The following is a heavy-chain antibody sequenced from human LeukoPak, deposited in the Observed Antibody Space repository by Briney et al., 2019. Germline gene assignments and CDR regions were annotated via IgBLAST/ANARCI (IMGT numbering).Heavy chain of an antibody. V-gene: IGHV3-7*01. D-gene: IGHD4-17*01. Sequence: GGSLRLSCSASGFTFSAYWMSWIRQGPGKGLEWVASINPDGGDKFYVDSVKGRFTISRDNTWNSLFLDLSSLRADDTATYFCARLFGGVTTFDYWGQGAPVTVSS. J-gene: IGHJ4*02. CDR2: INPDGGDK. CDR1: GFTFSAYW. CDR3: ARLFGGVTTFDY.